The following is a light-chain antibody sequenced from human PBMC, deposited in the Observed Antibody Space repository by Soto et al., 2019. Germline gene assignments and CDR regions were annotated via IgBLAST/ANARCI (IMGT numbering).Light chain of an antibody. J-gene: IGKJ2*01. CDR2: GAS. CDR1: QSVSSSY. Sequence: EIVLTQSPGTLSLSPGERATLSCRASQSVSSSYLAWYQQKPGQAPRLLIYGASSRATAIPDRFRGSGSGTDFTLTISRLEPEDCAVYYCQQYGSSPPLYTFGQGTKLEIK. CDR3: QQYGSSPPLYT. V-gene: IGKV3-20*01.